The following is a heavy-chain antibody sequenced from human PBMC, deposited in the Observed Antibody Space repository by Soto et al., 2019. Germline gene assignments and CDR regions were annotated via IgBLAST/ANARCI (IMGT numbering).Heavy chain of an antibody. CDR2: INPNSGDT. V-gene: IGHV1-2*04. CDR3: AKKRGPLFSSSFLGRGV. D-gene: IGHD3-10*01. CDR1: GYTFTGYF. J-gene: IGHJ4*03. Sequence: ASVKVSCKASGYTFTGYFIHWVRQAPGQGLEWMGWINPNSGDTKYAQKFQDWVTLTRDTSVSTAYLQLSGLKSDDTAVYYCAKKRGPLFSSSFLGRGVGGHGTRARVS.